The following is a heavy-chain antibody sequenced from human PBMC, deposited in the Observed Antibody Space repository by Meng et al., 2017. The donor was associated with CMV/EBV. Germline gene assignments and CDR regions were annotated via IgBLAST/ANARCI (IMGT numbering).Heavy chain of an antibody. V-gene: IGHV2-5*02. CDR2: IYWDDDK. D-gene: IGHD3-16*01. CDR1: WFSLSTSGVG. CDR3: ARGGLGGFDY. Sequence: QVPLEASGPPLVKPTQTLMLPCTFSWFSLSTSGVGGGWLRQPPGKALEWLAHIYWDDDKSYNPSPKSRLTITKNTYKNHVVLTMTNIDPVDTATYYCARGGLGGFDYWGQGTLVTASS. J-gene: IGHJ4*02.